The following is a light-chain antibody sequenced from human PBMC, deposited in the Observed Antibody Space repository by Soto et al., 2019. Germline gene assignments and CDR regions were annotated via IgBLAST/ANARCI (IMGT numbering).Light chain of an antibody. CDR3: QQYGSSPPYT. CDR2: GAS. CDR1: QRVSSSY. J-gene: IGKJ2*01. V-gene: IGKV3-20*01. Sequence: DIVLTQSPATLSLSPGERATLYCGASQRVSSSYLAWYQQKPGQAPRLLIYGASSRATGIPDRFSGSGSGTDFTLTISRLEPEDFAVYYCQQYGSSPPYTFGQGTKVDIK.